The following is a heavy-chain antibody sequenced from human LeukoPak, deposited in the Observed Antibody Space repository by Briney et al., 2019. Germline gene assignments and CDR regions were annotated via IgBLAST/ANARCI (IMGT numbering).Heavy chain of an antibody. Sequence: GGSLRLSCAASGFTFSSYSMNWVRQAPGKGLEWVAVISYDGSNKYYADSVKGRFTISRDNSKNTLYLQMNSLRAEDTAVYYCAKEMITFGGVIANDYWGQGALVTVSS. J-gene: IGHJ4*02. D-gene: IGHD3-16*02. CDR1: GFTFSSYS. CDR2: ISYDGSNK. V-gene: IGHV3-30*18. CDR3: AKEMITFGGVIANDY.